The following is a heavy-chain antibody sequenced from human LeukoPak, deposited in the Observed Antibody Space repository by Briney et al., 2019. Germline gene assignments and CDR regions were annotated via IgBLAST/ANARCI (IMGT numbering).Heavy chain of an antibody. V-gene: IGHV4-39*02. J-gene: IGHJ5*02. CDR3: ASRKSSTMVRGVNMISTYWFDP. Sequence: SETLSLTCNVAGGSITSRSFYWDWIRQPPGKGLEWIGSIYHSGSTYYSPSLKSRVTISVDTSKNHFSLKLSSVTAADTAVYYCASRKSSTMVRGVNMISTYWFDPWGQGTLVTVSS. D-gene: IGHD3-10*01. CDR2: IYHSGST. CDR1: GGSITSRSFY.